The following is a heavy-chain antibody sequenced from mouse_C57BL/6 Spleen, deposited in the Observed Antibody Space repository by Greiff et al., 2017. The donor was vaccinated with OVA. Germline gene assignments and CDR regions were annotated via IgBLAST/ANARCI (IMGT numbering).Heavy chain of an antibody. Sequence: QVQLQQPGAELVKPGASVKMSCKASGYTFTSYWMHWVKQRPGQGLEWIGMIHPNSGSTNYNEKFKSKATLTVDKSSSTAYMQLSSLTSEDSAVYYCARLSGSSYQYFDVWGTGTTVTVSS. D-gene: IGHD1-1*01. V-gene: IGHV1-64*01. CDR1: GYTFTSYW. CDR3: ARLSGSSYQYFDV. J-gene: IGHJ1*03. CDR2: IHPNSGST.